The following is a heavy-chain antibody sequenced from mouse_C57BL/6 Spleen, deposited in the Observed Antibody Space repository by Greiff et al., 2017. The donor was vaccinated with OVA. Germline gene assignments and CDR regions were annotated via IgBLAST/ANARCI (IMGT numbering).Heavy chain of an antibody. CDR2: INYDGSST. J-gene: IGHJ1*03. V-gene: IGHV5-16*01. CDR1: GFTFSDYY. CDR3: ARDLYYGSSYWYFDV. D-gene: IGHD1-1*01. Sequence: EVMLVESEGGLVQPGSSMKLSCTASGFTFSDYYMAWVRQVPEKGLEWVANINYDGSSTYYLDSLKSRFIISRDNAKNILYLQMSSLKSEDTATYYGARDLYYGSSYWYFDVWGTGTTVTVSS.